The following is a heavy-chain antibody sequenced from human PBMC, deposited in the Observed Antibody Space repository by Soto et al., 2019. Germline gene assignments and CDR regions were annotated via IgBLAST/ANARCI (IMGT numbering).Heavy chain of an antibody. CDR1: GFTFSDYV. V-gene: IGHV3-30*14. J-gene: IGHJ3*01. CDR2: MTYDGATE. Sequence: QVRLLESGGGVVQPGTSLRLSCAASGFTFSDYVIHWVRQAAGKGLEWVASMTYDGATEYYADSVKGRFTMSRDNSKRALSLQMNSLRPDDTAVYDCARVRLSIAVNAALDVWGQGTKVTVSS. D-gene: IGHD3-3*02. CDR3: ARVRLSIAVNAALDV.